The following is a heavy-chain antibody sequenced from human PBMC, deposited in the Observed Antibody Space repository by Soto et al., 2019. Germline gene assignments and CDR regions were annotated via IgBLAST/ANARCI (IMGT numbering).Heavy chain of an antibody. CDR1: GGSISSYD. J-gene: IGHJ4*02. Sequence: ASETLSLTCTVSGGSISSYDWSWIRQPPGKGLEWIGYIYYSGSTNYNPSLKSRVTISVDTSKNQFSLKLSSVTAADTAVYYCARHFPRPYYFDYWGQGTLVTVSS. CDR3: ARHFPRPYYFDY. V-gene: IGHV4-59*08. CDR2: IYYSGST.